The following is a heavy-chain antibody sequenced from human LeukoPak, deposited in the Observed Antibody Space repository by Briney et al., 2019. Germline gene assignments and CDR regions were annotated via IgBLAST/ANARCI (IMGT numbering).Heavy chain of an antibody. Sequence: SETLSLTCTVSGGSISTGGFYWTWIRQHPGKGLEWIGYIHYSGSTYYNPSLKSRVTISVDTSKNQFSLKLSSVTAADTAVYYCARGYDFWSGSSYGMDVWGQGTTVTVSS. D-gene: IGHD3-3*01. J-gene: IGHJ6*02. CDR2: IHYSGST. V-gene: IGHV4-31*03. CDR1: GGSISTGGFY. CDR3: ARGYDFWSGSSYGMDV.